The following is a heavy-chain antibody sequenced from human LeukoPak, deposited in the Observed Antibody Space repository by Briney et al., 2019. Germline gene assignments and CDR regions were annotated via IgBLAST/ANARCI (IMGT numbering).Heavy chain of an antibody. CDR3: ARRARDLLGATDYFDY. J-gene: IGHJ4*02. CDR2: IYPGDSDT. CDR1: GYSFTSYW. D-gene: IGHD1-26*01. Sequence: GESLKISCKGSGYSFTSYWIGWVRHMPGKGLEWMGIIYPGDSDTRYSPSFQGQVTISVDESISTAYLQWGSLRASDTAMYFCARRARDLLGATDYFDYWGQGTLVTVSS. V-gene: IGHV5-51*01.